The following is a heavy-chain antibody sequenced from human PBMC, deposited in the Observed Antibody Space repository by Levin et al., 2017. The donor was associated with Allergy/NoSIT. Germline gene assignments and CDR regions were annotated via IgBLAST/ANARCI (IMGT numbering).Heavy chain of an antibody. Sequence: SETLSLTCTVSGGSISDYYWTCIRQPPGKGLEWIGYISYSGSTNYNPSLKSRVTISVDTSKNQFSLKLSSVTAADTAVYYCARNWGSGAFDIWGQGTMVTVSS. CDR2: ISYSGST. CDR3: ARNWGSGAFDI. J-gene: IGHJ3*02. V-gene: IGHV4-59*01. CDR1: GGSISDYY. D-gene: IGHD7-27*01.